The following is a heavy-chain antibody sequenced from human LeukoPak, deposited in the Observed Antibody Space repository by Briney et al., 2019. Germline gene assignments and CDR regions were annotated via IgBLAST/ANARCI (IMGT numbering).Heavy chain of an antibody. D-gene: IGHD4-17*01. J-gene: IGHJ4*02. CDR1: GFTFSSYG. Sequence: PGRSLRLSCAASGFTFSSYGMHWVRQAPGKGLEWVAVISYDGSNKYYADSVKGRFTISRDNSKNTLYLQMNSLRGEDTAVYYCAKLGTTSVTTGYWGQGTLVTVSS. CDR2: ISYDGSNK. CDR3: AKLGTTSVTTGY. V-gene: IGHV3-30*18.